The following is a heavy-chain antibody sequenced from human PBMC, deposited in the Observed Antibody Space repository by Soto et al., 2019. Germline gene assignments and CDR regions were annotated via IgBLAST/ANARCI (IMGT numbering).Heavy chain of an antibody. V-gene: IGHV4-31*03. CDR1: GDSLTRGGDY. D-gene: IGHD1-26*01. J-gene: IGHJ6*02. CDR2: IYYSGNT. Sequence: PSETLSLTCTVSGDSLTRGGDYWTWIRQHPGKGLEWIGYIYYSGNTYSNPTLKSRLTISVDTSKNQFSLKLTSVTAADTAVYYCARAGGIVGAINYHGPDVGGQGTTVKVSS. CDR3: ARAGGIVGAINYHGPDV.